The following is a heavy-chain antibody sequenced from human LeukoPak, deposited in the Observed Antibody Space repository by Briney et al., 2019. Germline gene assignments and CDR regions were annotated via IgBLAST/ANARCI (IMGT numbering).Heavy chain of an antibody. D-gene: IGHD1-26*01. CDR1: GFSVSSNY. J-gene: IGHJ4*02. CDR3: AKDLGRYRNNYFDY. V-gene: IGHV3-53*01. Sequence: GGSLRLSCAASGFSVSSNYMNWVRQAPGKGLDWVSVIYIGGFTYYAESVKGRFTISRDDSKNTLYLQMNSLRAEDAAVYYCAKDLGRYRNNYFDYWGQGTLVTVSS. CDR2: IYIGGFT.